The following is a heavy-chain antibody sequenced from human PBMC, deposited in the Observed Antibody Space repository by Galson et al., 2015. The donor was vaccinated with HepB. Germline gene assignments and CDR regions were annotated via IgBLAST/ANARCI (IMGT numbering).Heavy chain of an antibody. Sequence: SVKVSCKASGYTFTSYHMHWVRQAPGQGLEWMGIINPSGGSTSYAQKFQGRVTMTRDTSTSTVYMELSSLRSEDTAVYYCARDCSSTSFYRGGAFDIWGQGTMVTVSS. CDR1: GYTFTSYH. CDR3: ARDCSSTSFYRGGAFDI. CDR2: INPSGGST. V-gene: IGHV1-46*01. D-gene: IGHD2-2*02. J-gene: IGHJ3*02.